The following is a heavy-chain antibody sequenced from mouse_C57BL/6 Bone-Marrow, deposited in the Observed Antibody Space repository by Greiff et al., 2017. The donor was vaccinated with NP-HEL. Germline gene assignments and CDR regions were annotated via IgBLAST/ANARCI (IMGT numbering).Heavy chain of an antibody. D-gene: IGHD1-1*01. V-gene: IGHV2-5*01. CDR3: AKKGGSRGWYFDV. J-gene: IGHJ1*03. CDR1: GFSLTSYG. CDR2: IWRGGST. Sequence: QVQLQQSGPGLVQPSQSLSITCTVSGFSLTSYGVHWVRQSPGKGLEWLGVIWRGGSTDYNAAFMSRLSITKDNSKSQVFFKMNSLQADDTAIYDCAKKGGSRGWYFDVWGTGITVTVSS.